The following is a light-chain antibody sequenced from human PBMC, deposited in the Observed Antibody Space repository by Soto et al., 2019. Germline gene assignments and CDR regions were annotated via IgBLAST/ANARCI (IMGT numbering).Light chain of an antibody. CDR2: EVS. Sequence: QSALTQPSSVSGSPGQSITVSCTGTSSDVGLYDYVSWFQQHPVKSPKLIIYEVSHRPSGVSSRFSGSKSGNTASLTISGLQTEDEADYYCSSYTTVFTYVFGTGTKVTVL. V-gene: IGLV2-14*01. J-gene: IGLJ1*01. CDR3: SSYTTVFTYV. CDR1: SSDVGLYDY.